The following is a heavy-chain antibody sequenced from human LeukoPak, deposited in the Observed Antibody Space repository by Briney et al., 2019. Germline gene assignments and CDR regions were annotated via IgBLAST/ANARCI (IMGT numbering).Heavy chain of an antibody. CDR1: GFTFSSYW. CDR2: INSDGSGT. CDR3: TRGYGSSLGGY. Sequence: QTGGSLRLSCAASGFTFSSYWMHWVRQAPGKGLVWVSRINSDGSGTSYADSVKGRFTISRDNAKNTLYLQMNSLRAADTAVYYCTRGYGSSLGGYWGQGTLVTVSS. V-gene: IGHV3-74*01. D-gene: IGHD3-16*01. J-gene: IGHJ4*02.